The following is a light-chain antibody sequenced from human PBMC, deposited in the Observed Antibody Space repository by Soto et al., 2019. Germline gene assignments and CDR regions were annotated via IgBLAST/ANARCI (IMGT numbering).Light chain of an antibody. J-gene: IGKJ3*01. CDR1: QSVGSD. V-gene: IGKV3-11*01. CDR3: QQRSTWPPFT. Sequence: EIVLTQSPTTLSLSPGEGATLSCRASQSVGSDLAWYQQKPGQAPRLLIYDASNRATGIPARFSGRGSGTDFSLTISSLEPEDFAVYYCQQRSTWPPFTFGPGTKVDFK. CDR2: DAS.